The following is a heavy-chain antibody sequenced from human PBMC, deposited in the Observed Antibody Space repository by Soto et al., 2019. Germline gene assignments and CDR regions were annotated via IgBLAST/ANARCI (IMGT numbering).Heavy chain of an antibody. D-gene: IGHD1-1*01. J-gene: IGHJ4*02. CDR2: ISGSDRNT. Sequence: GGSLRLSCAASGFTFSSYAMSWVRQAPGKGLEWVSGISGSDRNTDYSDSVKGRFTISRDNSKNTLYLQMNGLRAEDTAVYYCAKRQLVGYTKREFDYWGQGTLVTVSS. V-gene: IGHV3-23*01. CDR3: AKRQLVGYTKREFDY. CDR1: GFTFSSYA.